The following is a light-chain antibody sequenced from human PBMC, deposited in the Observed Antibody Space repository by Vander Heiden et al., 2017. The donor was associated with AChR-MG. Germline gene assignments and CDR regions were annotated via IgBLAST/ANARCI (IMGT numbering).Light chain of an antibody. CDR3: AAWDDNLNGWV. V-gene: IGLV1-44*01. CDR2: SNN. J-gene: IGLJ3*02. Sequence: QSVLTQPPSASGTPGQRVTISCSGSSSNIGSNTVNWYQQLQGTAPKLLIYSNNQRPSGVPDRFSGSKSGTSASLAISGLQSEDEADYYCAAWDDNLNGWVFGGGTKLTVL. CDR1: SSNIGSNT.